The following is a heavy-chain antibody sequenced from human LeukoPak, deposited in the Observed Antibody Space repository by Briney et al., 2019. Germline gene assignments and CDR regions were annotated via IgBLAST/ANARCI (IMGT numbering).Heavy chain of an antibody. J-gene: IGHJ4*02. V-gene: IGHV3-23*01. CDR2: ISGSGGST. D-gene: IGHD2-15*01. CDR3: ARKIGFCSSGSCYFDF. Sequence: PGGSLRLSCAASGFTFSSYAISWVLQAPGKGPEWVSAISGSGGSTFYVDSVKGRFIISRDNSKNTVYLQMDSLRAEDTAVYYCARKIGFCSSGSCYFDFWGQGTLVTVSS. CDR1: GFTFSSYA.